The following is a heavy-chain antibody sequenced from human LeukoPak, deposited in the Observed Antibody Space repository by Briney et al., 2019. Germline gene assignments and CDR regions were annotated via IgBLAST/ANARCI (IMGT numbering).Heavy chain of an antibody. CDR3: ARELHVERDDY. D-gene: IGHD1-1*01. CDR1: GFTFSSYG. Sequence: PEGSLRLSCAASGFTFSSYGMHWVRQAPGKGLEWVAVIWYDGSNKYYADSVKGRFTISRDNSKNTLYLQMNSLRAEDTAVYYCARELHVERDDYWGQGTLVTVSS. CDR2: IWYDGSNK. J-gene: IGHJ4*02. V-gene: IGHV3-33*01.